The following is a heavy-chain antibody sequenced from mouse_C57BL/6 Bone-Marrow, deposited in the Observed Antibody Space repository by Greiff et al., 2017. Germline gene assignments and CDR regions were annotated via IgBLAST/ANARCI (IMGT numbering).Heavy chain of an antibody. CDR1: GFNIKDDY. V-gene: IGHV14-4*01. D-gene: IGHD1-1*01. J-gene: IGHJ2*01. Sequence: EVKLVESGAELVRPGASVKLSCTASGFNIKDDYMHWVKQRPEQGLEWIGWIDPENGDTEYASKFQGKATITADTSSNTAYLQLSSLTSEDTAVYYCTPMTTVASDYWGQGTTLTVSS. CDR3: TPMTTVASDY. CDR2: IDPENGDT.